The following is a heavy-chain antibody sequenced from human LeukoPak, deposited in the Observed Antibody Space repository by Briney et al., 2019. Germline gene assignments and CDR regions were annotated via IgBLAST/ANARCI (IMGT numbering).Heavy chain of an antibody. V-gene: IGHV4-31*03. J-gene: IGHJ4*02. CDR2: IYYSGST. Sequence: SETLSLTCTVSGGSISSGGYYWSWIRQHPGTGLEWIGYIYYSGSTYYNPSLKSRVTISVDTSKNQFSLKLSSVTAADTAVYYCARKARDDSSGYYPFDYWGQGTLVTVSS. CDR3: ARKARDDSSGYYPFDY. D-gene: IGHD3-22*01. CDR1: GGSISSGGYY.